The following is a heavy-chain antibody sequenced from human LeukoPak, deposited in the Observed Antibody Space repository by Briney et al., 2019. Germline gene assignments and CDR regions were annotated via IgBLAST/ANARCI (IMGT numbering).Heavy chain of an antibody. CDR2: ISAYNGNT. J-gene: IGHJ6*02. D-gene: IGHD2-8*01. CDR1: GYAFTSYG. CDR3: ARDVYCTNGVCSDYYYYYGMDV. Sequence: ASVEVSCKASGYAFTSYGISWVRQAPGQGLEWMGWISAYNGNTNYAQKLQGRVTMTTDTSTSTAYMELRSLRSDDTAVYYCARDVYCTNGVCSDYYYYYGMDVWGQGTTVTVSS. V-gene: IGHV1-18*01.